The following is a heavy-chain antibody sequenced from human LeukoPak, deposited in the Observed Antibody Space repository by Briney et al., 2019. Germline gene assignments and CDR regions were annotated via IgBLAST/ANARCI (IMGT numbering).Heavy chain of an antibody. J-gene: IGHJ6*02. CDR2: SRNKAERYTT. V-gene: IGHV3-72*01. Sequence: PGGSLRLSCAASGFIISDHFIDWVRQVPGKGLEWVGRSRNKAERYTTQYAASVKGRFTISRDDSKNSLYLQMNSLRAEDTAVYYCARDPALALYGMDVWGQGTTVTVSS. CDR1: GFIISDHF. CDR3: ARDPALALYGMDV.